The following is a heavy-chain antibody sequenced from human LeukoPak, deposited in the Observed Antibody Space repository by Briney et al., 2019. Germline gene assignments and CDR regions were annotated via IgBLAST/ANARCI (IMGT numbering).Heavy chain of an antibody. CDR2: INPSDGST. Sequence: ASVKVSCKASGYTFTSYYMHWVRQAPGQGLEWMGMINPSDGSTDYAQKFQGRVTMTRDMSTSTVHMELSSLRSEDTAVYYCARDNGNYSPTYYFDYWGQGTLVTVSS. D-gene: IGHD1-26*01. J-gene: IGHJ4*02. CDR3: ARDNGNYSPTYYFDY. CDR1: GYTFTSYY. V-gene: IGHV1-46*01.